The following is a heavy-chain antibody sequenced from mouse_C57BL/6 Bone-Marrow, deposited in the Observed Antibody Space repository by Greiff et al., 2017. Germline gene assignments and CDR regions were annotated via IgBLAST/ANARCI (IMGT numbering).Heavy chain of an antibody. D-gene: IGHD1-1*01. Sequence: VQLQQSGAELAKPGASVQLSCKASGYNFTSYWMHWVKQRPGQGLEWIGYINPSSGYTKYNQKFKDKATLTADKSSSTAYRQLSSLTYEDSAVYYCAREDYFPCWGQGTTLTVSS. CDR1: GYNFTSYW. CDR2: INPSSGYT. J-gene: IGHJ2*01. CDR3: AREDYFPC. V-gene: IGHV1-7*01.